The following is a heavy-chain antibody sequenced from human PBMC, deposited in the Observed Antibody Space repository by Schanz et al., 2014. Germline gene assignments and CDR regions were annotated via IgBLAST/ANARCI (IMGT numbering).Heavy chain of an antibody. CDR3: ARGYSSSMDV. Sequence: EVQLVESGGGLVQPGGSLRLSCAASGCTVSTNYMSWVRQAPGKGLEWVSVIYSDSTTYYADSVKGRFSISRDTSKNTLYLQMNSLRAEDTAVYYCARGYSSSMDVWGQGTTVTVSS. D-gene: IGHD6-6*01. J-gene: IGHJ6*02. CDR2: IYSDSTT. CDR1: GCTVSTNY. V-gene: IGHV3-66*01.